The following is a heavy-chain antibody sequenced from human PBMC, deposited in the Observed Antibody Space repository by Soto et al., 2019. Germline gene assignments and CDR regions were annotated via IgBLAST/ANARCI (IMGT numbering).Heavy chain of an antibody. Sequence: SETLSLTCTVSGGSISSYYWSWIRQPPGKGLEWIGYIYYSGSTNYNPSLKSRVTISVDTSKNQFSLKLSSVTAADTAFFYCARDSNPGYYYYYYYMDVWGKGTTVTVSS. CDR2: IYYSGST. J-gene: IGHJ6*03. CDR3: ARDSNPGYYYYYYYMDV. CDR1: GGSISSYY. D-gene: IGHD4-4*01. V-gene: IGHV4-59*01.